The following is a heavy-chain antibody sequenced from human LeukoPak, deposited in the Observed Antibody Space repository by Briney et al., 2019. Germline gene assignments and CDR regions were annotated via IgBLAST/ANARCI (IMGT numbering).Heavy chain of an antibody. CDR3: ASLYSSGWYMEGVDAFDI. CDR2: INPNSGGT. CDR1: GYTFTGYY. J-gene: IGHJ3*02. D-gene: IGHD6-19*01. V-gene: IGHV1-2*02. Sequence: GASVKVSCKASGYTFTGYYMHWVRQAPGQGLEWMGWINPNSGGTNYAQKFQGRVTMTRDTSISTAYMELSRLRSDDTAVYYCASLYSSGWYMEGVDAFDIWGQGTMVTVSS.